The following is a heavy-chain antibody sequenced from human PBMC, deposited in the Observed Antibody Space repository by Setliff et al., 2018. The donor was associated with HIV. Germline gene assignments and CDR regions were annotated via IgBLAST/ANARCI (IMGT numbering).Heavy chain of an antibody. CDR1: GGSISSRGYY. Sequence: SETLSLTCTVSGGSISSRGYYWNWIRQHPEKGLEWIGYIYYSGSTYYNPSLKGRIAISVDTSKTQFSLKLSSVTAADTAIYYCARGTPDHEVWYFDLWGRGTLVTVS. CDR2: IYYSGST. J-gene: IGHJ2*01. V-gene: IGHV4-31*03. CDR3: ARGTPDHEVWYFDL.